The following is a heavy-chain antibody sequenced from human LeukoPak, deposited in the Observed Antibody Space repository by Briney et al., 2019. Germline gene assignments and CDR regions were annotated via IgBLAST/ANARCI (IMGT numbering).Heavy chain of an antibody. CDR2: IYPGDSDT. D-gene: IGHD3-22*01. V-gene: IGHV5-51*01. J-gene: IGHJ6*02. CDR1: GYSFTSYW. Sequence: PGESLKISCKGSGYSFTSYWIGWVRQMPGKGLEWMGIIYPGDSDTRYSPSFQGQVTISADKSISTAYLQWSSLKASDTAMYYCARHEGHRYYRYYYDSSVATPGGYYYYGMDVWGQGTTVTVSS. CDR3: ARHEGHRYYRYYYDSSVATPGGYYYYGMDV.